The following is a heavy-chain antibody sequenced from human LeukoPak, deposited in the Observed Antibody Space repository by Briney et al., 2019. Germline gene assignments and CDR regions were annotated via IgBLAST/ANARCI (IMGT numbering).Heavy chain of an antibody. CDR1: GYTFTGYY. V-gene: IGHV1-2*02. CDR3: ARVGGRGNYYYYYGMDV. J-gene: IGHJ6*02. D-gene: IGHD3-16*01. Sequence: ASVKVSCKASGYTFTGYYMHWVRQAPGQGLEWMGWINPNSGGTNYAQKFQGRVTMTRDTSISTAYMELSRLRSDDTAVYYCARVGGRGNYYYYYGMDVWGQGTTVTVSS. CDR2: INPNSGGT.